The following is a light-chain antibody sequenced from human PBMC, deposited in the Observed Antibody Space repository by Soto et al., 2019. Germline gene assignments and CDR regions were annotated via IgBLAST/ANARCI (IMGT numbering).Light chain of an antibody. CDR1: PSIGSN. CDR3: QQYSSWPRT. V-gene: IGKV3-15*01. Sequence: EIVMAQSPATLSVSPGERATLSCRASPSIGSNLAWYQQKPGHAPRLLIFRASTRATGIPARFSGSGSGTEFTLTIRSLQPEDFAVYYCQQYSSWPRTFGQGTQLEIK. CDR2: RAS. J-gene: IGKJ2*01.